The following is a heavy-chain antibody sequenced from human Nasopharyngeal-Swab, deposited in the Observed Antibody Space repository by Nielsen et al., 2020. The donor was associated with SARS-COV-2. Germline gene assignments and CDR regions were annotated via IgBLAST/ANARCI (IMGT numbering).Heavy chain of an antibody. CDR3: ARGPKGGSGSYSPLDY. D-gene: IGHD3-10*01. CDR1: GGSISSSNW. CDR2: IYHSGST. J-gene: IGHJ4*02. V-gene: IGHV4-4*02. Sequence: SETLSLTCAVSGGSISSSNWWSWVRQPPGKGLEWIGEIYHSGSTNYNPSLKSRVTISVDKSKNQFSLKLSSVTAADTAVYYCARGPKGGSGSYSPLDYWGQGTLVTVSS.